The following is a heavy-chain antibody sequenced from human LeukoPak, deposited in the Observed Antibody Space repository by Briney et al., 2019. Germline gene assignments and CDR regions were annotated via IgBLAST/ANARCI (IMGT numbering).Heavy chain of an antibody. J-gene: IGHJ3*02. CDR3: TTELYCSSTSCPGAFEI. D-gene: IGHD2-2*01. CDR2: ISSSGSTI. V-gene: IGHV3-48*03. Sequence: PGGSLRLSCAASGFTFSSYEMNWVRQAPGKGLEWVSYISSSGSTIYYAGSVKGRFTISRDNSKNTLYLQMNSLKTEDAAVYYCTTELYCSSTSCPGAFEIWGQGTMVTVSS. CDR1: GFTFSSYE.